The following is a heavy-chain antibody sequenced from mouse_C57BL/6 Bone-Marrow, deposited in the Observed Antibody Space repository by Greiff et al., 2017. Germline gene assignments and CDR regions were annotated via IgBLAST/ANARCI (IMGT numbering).Heavy chain of an antibody. CDR3: AGTYSPYYYAMDY. V-gene: IGHV2-2*01. CDR1: GFSLTSYG. D-gene: IGHD2-12*01. CDR2: IWSGGST. J-gene: IGHJ4*01. Sequence: QVQLKESGPGLVQSSQSLSITCTVSGFSLTSYGVHWVRQSPGKGLEWLGVIWSGGSTDYNAAFISRLSISKDNSKSQVFFKMNSLQADDTAIYYCAGTYSPYYYAMDYWGQGTSVTVSS.